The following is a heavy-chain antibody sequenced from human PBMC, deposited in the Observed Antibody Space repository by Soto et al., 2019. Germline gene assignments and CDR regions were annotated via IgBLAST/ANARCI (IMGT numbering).Heavy chain of an antibody. D-gene: IGHD3-22*01. CDR3: ARLNPNYYDSSGYYDY. CDR1: GYTFTSYG. J-gene: IGHJ4*02. CDR2: ISAYNGNT. Sequence: EASVKVSCKASGYTFTSYGISWVRQAPGQGLEWMGWISAYNGNTNYAQKLQGRVTMTTDTSTSTAYMELRSLRSDDTAVYYCARLNPNYYDSSGYYDYWGQGTLVTVSS. V-gene: IGHV1-18*01.